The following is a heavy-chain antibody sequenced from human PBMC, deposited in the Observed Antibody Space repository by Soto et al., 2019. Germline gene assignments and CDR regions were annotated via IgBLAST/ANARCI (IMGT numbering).Heavy chain of an antibody. V-gene: IGHV3-53*01. CDR3: ATQRGGGGY. D-gene: IGHD6-25*01. CDR1: GFTVSNNY. Sequence: EVQLVESGGGLIQPGGSLRLSCAVSGFTVSNNYMSWVRQAPGKGLEGVSVIYSGGYTAYGDSVKGRFTISRDNSKNTLFLQIKTLGAGDRAVFYWATQRGGGGYWGQGTLVTVSS. CDR2: IYSGGYT. J-gene: IGHJ4*02.